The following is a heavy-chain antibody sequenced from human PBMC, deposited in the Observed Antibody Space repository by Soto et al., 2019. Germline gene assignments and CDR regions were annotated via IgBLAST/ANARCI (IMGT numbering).Heavy chain of an antibody. CDR1: GGSISSGDYY. V-gene: IGHV4-30-4*01. CDR3: ASLDSSGYSPFDY. Sequence: QVQLQESGPGLVKPSQTLSLTCTVSGGSISSGDYYWSWIRQPPGKGLEWIGYIYYSGSTYYTPSLKSRVTISVDTSKNQFSLKLSSVTAADTAVYYCASLDSSGYSPFDYWGQGTLVTVSS. D-gene: IGHD3-22*01. J-gene: IGHJ4*02. CDR2: IYYSGST.